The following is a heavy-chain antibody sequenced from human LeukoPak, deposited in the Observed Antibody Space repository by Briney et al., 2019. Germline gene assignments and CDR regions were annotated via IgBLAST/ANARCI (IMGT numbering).Heavy chain of an antibody. D-gene: IGHD3-10*01. Sequence: SETLSLTCTVSGGSISSSSYYWGWIRQPPGKGLEWIGSIYYSGSTYYNPSLKSRVTISVDTSKNQFSLKLSSVTAADTAVNYCARDRGMTTIDYWGQGTLVTVSS. J-gene: IGHJ4*02. CDR1: GGSISSSSYY. CDR3: ARDRGMTTIDY. V-gene: IGHV4-39*07. CDR2: IYYSGST.